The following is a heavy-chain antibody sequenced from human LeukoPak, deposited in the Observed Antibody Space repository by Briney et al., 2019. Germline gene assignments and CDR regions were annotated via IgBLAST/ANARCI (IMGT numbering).Heavy chain of an antibody. CDR1: GFTVSSNY. D-gene: IGHD3-10*01. V-gene: IGHV3-53*01. Sequence: PGGSLRLSCAASGFTVSSNYMSWVRQAPGKGPEWLSVLYSAGNTYYADSVKGRFTTSRDNSKNTLYLQMNSLSAEDTVVYYCARGGEYFDFWGQGTLVTVSS. J-gene: IGHJ4*02. CDR2: LYSAGNT. CDR3: ARGGEYFDF.